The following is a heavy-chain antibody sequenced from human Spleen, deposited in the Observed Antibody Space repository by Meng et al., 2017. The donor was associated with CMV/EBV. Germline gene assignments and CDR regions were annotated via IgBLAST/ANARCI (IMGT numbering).Heavy chain of an antibody. J-gene: IGHJ4*02. CDR3: ARSGITVFGVAKFYFDY. Sequence: GESLKISCAASGFTFSIYGMHWVRQAPGKGLEWVAFIRFDASNKYYADSVKGRFTISRDNSKSTLYLQMNSLRAEDTAVYYCARSGITVFGVAKFYFDYWGQGNLVTVSS. V-gene: IGHV3-30*02. CDR2: IRFDASNK. CDR1: GFTFSIYG. D-gene: IGHD3-3*01.